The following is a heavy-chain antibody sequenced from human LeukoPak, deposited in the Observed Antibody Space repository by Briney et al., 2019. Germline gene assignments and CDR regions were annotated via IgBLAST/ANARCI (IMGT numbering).Heavy chain of an antibody. Sequence: ASVKVSCKVSGYTFTDYYMHLVQQAPGKGLEWMGLVDPEDGETIYAEKFQGRVTITADTSTDTAYMELSSLRSEDTAVYYCATIPYLDLVRYWGQGTLVTVSS. CDR2: VDPEDGET. D-gene: IGHD1-1*01. CDR1: GYTFTDYY. CDR3: ATIPYLDLVRY. V-gene: IGHV1-69-2*01. J-gene: IGHJ4*02.